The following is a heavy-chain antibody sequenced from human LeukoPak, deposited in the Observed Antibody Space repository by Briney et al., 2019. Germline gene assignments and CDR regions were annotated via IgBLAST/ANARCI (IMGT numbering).Heavy chain of an antibody. CDR1: GYILTNNW. Sequence: GESLKISCKVSGYILTNNWNGWVRQVPGKGLEWMGLIYPGYSDAKYGPSFQGQVTFSVDKSISTAYLQWSSLKASDTAMYYCARRRDLYSGSYYPFDYWGQGTLVTVSS. V-gene: IGHV5-51*01. D-gene: IGHD1-26*01. CDR3: ARRRDLYSGSYYPFDY. CDR2: IYPGYSDA. J-gene: IGHJ4*02.